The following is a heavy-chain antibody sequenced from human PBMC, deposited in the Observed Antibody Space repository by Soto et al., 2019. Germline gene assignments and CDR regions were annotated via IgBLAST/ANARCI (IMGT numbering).Heavy chain of an antibody. D-gene: IGHD2-15*01. CDR2: IIPISGTT. Sequence: SVKVSCKASGGTFSTHAIIWVRQAPGHGLEWMGGIIPISGTTYYTQKFQGRVTITADEPTSTAFMELSSLKSEDTAVFYCARGYCSGGNCYSGMDVWGQGTMVTVS. V-gene: IGHV1-69*13. CDR1: GGTFSTHA. CDR3: ARGYCSGGNCYSGMDV. J-gene: IGHJ6*02.